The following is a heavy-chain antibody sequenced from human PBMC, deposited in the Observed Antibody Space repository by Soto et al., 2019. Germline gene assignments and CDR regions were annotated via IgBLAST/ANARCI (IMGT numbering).Heavy chain of an antibody. CDR2: TYDRSKWYN. D-gene: IGHD6-13*01. V-gene: IGHV6-1*01. Sequence: SQTLSLTCAISGDSVSRNSAAWNWIRQSPSTALAWLGRTYDRSKWYNDYAVSVKSRITINPDTSKNQCSLQLNSVTPEDTAVYYCARGLVSSSWYGVSYYYGMDVWGQGTTVTVS. J-gene: IGHJ6*02. CDR3: ARGLVSSSWYGVSYYYGMDV. CDR1: GDSVSRNSAA.